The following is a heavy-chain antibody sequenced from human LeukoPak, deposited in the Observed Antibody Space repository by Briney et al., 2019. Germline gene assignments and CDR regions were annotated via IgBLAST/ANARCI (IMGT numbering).Heavy chain of an antibody. CDR2: IKQEGNEK. CDR1: GFTFRVDW. D-gene: IGHD3-10*01. Sequence: GGSLRLSCAGSGFTFRVDWMSWVRQAPGKGLEWVANIKQEGNEKNYLDSVKGRFTISRDNARNSLYLQMNRLRADDTAVYYCARDGGGPLDWGQGTLVTVSS. CDR3: ARDGGGPLD. J-gene: IGHJ4*02. V-gene: IGHV3-7*01.